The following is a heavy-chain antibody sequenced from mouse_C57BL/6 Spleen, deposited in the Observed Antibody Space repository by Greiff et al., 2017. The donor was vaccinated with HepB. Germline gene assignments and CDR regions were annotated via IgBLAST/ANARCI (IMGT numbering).Heavy chain of an antibody. V-gene: IGHV14-2*01. CDR2: IDPEDGET. Sequence: VHVKQSGAELVKPGASVKLSCTASGFNIKDYYMHWVKQRTEQGLEWIGRIDPEDGETKYAPKFQGKATITADTSSNTAYLQLSSLTSEDTAVYYCARPYYYGSSHGAMDYWGQGTSVTVSS. J-gene: IGHJ4*01. CDR3: ARPYYYGSSHGAMDY. CDR1: GFNIKDYY. D-gene: IGHD1-1*01.